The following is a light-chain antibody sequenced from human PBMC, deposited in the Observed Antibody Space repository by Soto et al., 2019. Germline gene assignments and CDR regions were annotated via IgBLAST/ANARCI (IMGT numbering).Light chain of an antibody. CDR1: SSDVGSYNL. J-gene: IGLJ1*01. CDR3: CSYAGTNTFV. CDR2: EAN. Sequence: QSALTQPASVSGSPGQSITISCTGTSSDVGSYNLVSWYQQHPGKAPKLMIYEANKRPSGVSNRFSGSKSANTASLTISWLQTEDEADYYCCSYAGTNTFVFGTGTKLTVL. V-gene: IGLV2-23*01.